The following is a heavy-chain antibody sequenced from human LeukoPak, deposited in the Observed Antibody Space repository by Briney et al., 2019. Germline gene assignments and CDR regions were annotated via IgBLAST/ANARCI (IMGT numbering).Heavy chain of an antibody. CDR2: INHSGST. J-gene: IGHJ3*02. V-gene: IGHV4-4*02. CDR3: ARGLGWQKVHFDI. Sequence: SGTLSLTCAVSGGSIGSTNWWSWVRQLPGGGVEVVGEINHSGSTNYNPSLKSRVTISVDTAKNQFSLKLSSVTAADTAVYYCARGLGWQKVHFDIWGQGTMVTVSS. CDR1: GGSIGSTNW. D-gene: IGHD5-24*01.